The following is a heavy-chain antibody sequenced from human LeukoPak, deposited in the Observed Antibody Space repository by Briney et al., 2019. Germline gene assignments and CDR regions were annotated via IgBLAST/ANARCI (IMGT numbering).Heavy chain of an antibody. CDR1: GGSVSSSSDY. V-gene: IGHV4-61*01. CDR3: ASYGITMVRGVIIEGAPDY. Sequence: PSETLSLTCTVSGGSVSSSSDYWNWIRQPPGKGLEWIGYIYYSGSTNYNPSLKSRVTISVDTSKNQFSLKLNSVTAADTAVYYCASYGITMVRGVIIEGAPDYWGQGTLVTVSS. J-gene: IGHJ4*02. D-gene: IGHD3-10*01. CDR2: IYYSGST.